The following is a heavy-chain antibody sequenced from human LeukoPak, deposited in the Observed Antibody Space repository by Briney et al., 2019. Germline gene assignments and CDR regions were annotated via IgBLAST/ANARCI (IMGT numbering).Heavy chain of an antibody. V-gene: IGHV4-59*01. CDR3: ARDDYGDYYYGMDV. D-gene: IGHD4-17*01. Sequence: SETLSLTCTVSGGSISSYYWSWIRQPPGKGLEWIGYIYYSGSTNYNPSLKSRVTISVDTSKNQFSLKLSSVTAADTAVYYCARDDYGDYYYGMDVWGQGTTVTVSS. CDR2: IYYSGST. CDR1: GGSISSYY. J-gene: IGHJ6*02.